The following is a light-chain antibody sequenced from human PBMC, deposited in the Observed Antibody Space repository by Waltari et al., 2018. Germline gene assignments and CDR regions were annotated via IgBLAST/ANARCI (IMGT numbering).Light chain of an antibody. CDR2: DVS. Sequence: QSALTQPASVSGSPGQSITISCTGTSSDIGSYNYVNWYQQHPGEAPKLMMYDVSNRPTGVCDRVSGSKAGNTAAMTSSGLQAEDEAEYYCSSYTSSNSWVCGWVFGGETKRTVL. J-gene: IGLJ3*02. CDR3: SSYTSSNSWVCGWV. V-gene: IGLV2-14*03. CDR1: SSDIGSYNY.